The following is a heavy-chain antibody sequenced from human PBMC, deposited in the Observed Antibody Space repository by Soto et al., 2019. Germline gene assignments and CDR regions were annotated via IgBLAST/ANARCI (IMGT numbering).Heavy chain of an antibody. CDR2: IYTSGST. CDR3: ARDFEHPGGRYGMDV. J-gene: IGHJ6*02. CDR1: GGSISSYY. D-gene: IGHD3-16*01. V-gene: IGHV4-4*07. Sequence: SETLSLTCTVSGGSISSYYWSWIRQPAGKGLEWIGRIYTSGSTNYNPSLKSRVTISVDTSKNQFSLKLSSVTAADTAVYYCARDFEHPGGRYGMDVWGQGTTVTVSS.